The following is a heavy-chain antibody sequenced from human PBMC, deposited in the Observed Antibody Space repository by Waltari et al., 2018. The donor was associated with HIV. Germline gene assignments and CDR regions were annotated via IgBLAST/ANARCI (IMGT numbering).Heavy chain of an antibody. J-gene: IGHJ4*02. CDR1: GLTFRNFA. CDR2: ISGGGHAP. Sequence: EVQLLVSGGVFVQPGGSLRLACAASGLTFRNFAMSWVRQAPGKGVEWVSVISGGGHAPFYADSVKGRFTISRDNSKNTLYLQMHSLRAEDTAVYYCARLDFWLKYNFDYWGQGTLVTVSS. D-gene: IGHD1-1*01. CDR3: ARLDFWLKYNFDY. V-gene: IGHV3-23*01.